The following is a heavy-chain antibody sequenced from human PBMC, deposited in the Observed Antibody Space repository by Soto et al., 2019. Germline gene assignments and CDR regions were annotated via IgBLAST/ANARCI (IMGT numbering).Heavy chain of an antibody. Sequence: ASVKVSCKASGYTFTSYGISWVLQAPGQGLEWMGWISAYNGNTNYAQKLQGRVTMTTDTSTSTAYMELRSLRSDDTAVYYCASHLLATYYYDSSGMDVWGQGTTVTVSS. CDR3: ASHLLATYYYDSSGMDV. J-gene: IGHJ6*02. CDR2: ISAYNGNT. D-gene: IGHD3-22*01. V-gene: IGHV1-18*04. CDR1: GYTFTSYG.